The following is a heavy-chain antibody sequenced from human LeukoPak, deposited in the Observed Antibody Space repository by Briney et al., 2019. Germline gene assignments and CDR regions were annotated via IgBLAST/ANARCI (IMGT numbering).Heavy chain of an antibody. J-gene: IGHJ4*02. CDR2: ISGSGAST. D-gene: IGHD4-17*01. CDR3: AKDRYGDYSFDS. Sequence: GGSLRLSCAASGFTFSSCAMNWVRQAPGKGLEWVSSISGSGASTYDADSVKGRFTISRDNSKNTLYLQMNSLRAGDTAIYYCAKDRYGDYSFDSWGQGTLVTVSS. CDR1: GFTFSSCA. V-gene: IGHV3-23*01.